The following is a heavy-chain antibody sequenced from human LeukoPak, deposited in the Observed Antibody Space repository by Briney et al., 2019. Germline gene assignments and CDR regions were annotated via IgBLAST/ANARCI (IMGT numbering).Heavy chain of an antibody. V-gene: IGHV3-23*01. J-gene: IGHJ4*02. CDR2: ISGSGGST. CDR3: AKDLGLWSGYYTFDY. Sequence: GGSLRLSCAASGFTFSSYAMSWVRQAPGKGLEWVSAISGSGGSTYYADSVKGRFTISRDNSDNTLYLQMNSLRAEDTAVYYCAKDLGLWSGYYTFDYWGQGTLVTVSS. D-gene: IGHD3-3*01. CDR1: GFTFSSYA.